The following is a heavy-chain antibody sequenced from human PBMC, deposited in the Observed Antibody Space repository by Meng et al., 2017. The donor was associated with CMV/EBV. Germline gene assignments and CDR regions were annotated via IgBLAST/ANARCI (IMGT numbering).Heavy chain of an antibody. V-gene: IGHV1-2*02. CDR3: ASKLYYDFWSAYRGAEGVDPFNI. J-gene: IGHJ3*02. D-gene: IGHD3-3*01. CDR2: ISPNNGGT. CDR1: GYTFTDYR. Sequence: ASVKVSCKASGYTFTDYRMHWVQQAPGQGLEWMGWISPNNGGTNYVQKFQGRVTMTRDTSISTAYLELNRLTYADTAVYYCASKLYYDFWSAYRGAEGVDPFNIWGQGTAVTVSS.